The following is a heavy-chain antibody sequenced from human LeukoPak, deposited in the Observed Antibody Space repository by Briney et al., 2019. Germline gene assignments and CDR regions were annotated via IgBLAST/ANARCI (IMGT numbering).Heavy chain of an antibody. V-gene: IGHV1-69*05. D-gene: IGHD3-9*01. Sequence: SVKVSCKASGGTFSSYAISWVRQAPGQGLEWMGGIIPIFGTANYAQKFQGRVSITTDGSTSTAYMELSSLTSEDTAVYYCARETIPILASNHYFDNWGQGTLVTVSS. J-gene: IGHJ4*02. CDR2: IIPIFGTA. CDR1: GGTFSSYA. CDR3: ARETIPILASNHYFDN.